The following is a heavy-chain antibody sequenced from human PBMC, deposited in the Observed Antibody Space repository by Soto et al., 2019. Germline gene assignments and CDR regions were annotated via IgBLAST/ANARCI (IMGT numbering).Heavy chain of an antibody. CDR1: SYCFTSNG. D-gene: IGHD5-18*01. V-gene: IGHV1-18*01. J-gene: IGHJ5*02. CDR2: ISAYNGNT. Sequence: SAKVSCKGSSYCFTSNGISWVRQAPGQGLEWMGWISAYNGNTNYAQKLQGRVTMTTDTSTSTAYMELRSLRSDDTAVYYCARDSLSGYSYGYDNWFDPWGQGPLVTVSS. CDR3: ARDSLSGYSYGYDNWFDP.